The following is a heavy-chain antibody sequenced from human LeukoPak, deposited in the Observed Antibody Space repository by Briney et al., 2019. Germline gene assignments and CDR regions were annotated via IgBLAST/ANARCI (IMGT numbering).Heavy chain of an antibody. D-gene: IGHD3-16*01. CDR2: IYHSGST. Sequence: PSETLSLTCVVSGGSISSSNCWSWVRQPPGKGLEWIGEIYHSGSTNYNPSLKSRVTISVDKSKNQFSLKLSSVTAADTAVYYCAGAYYDYVWAYWGQGTLVTVSS. J-gene: IGHJ4*02. CDR1: GGSISSSNC. V-gene: IGHV4-4*02. CDR3: AGAYYDYVWAY.